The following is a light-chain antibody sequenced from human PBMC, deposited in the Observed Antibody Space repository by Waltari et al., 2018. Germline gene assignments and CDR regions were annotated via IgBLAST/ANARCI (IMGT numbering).Light chain of an antibody. J-gene: IGLJ1*01. V-gene: IGLV3-21*04. CDR2: SDT. CDR3: HVWDRTNAHTV. CDR1: SFGGRS. Sequence: SFLLTQPPSVSVAPGKTATVSCGGDSFGGRSVPWYQQRPGPAPVLVIYSDTDRPSGIPERFSGSNSGNTATLTISRIEAGDEADYYCHVWDRTNAHTVFGPGTKVTVL.